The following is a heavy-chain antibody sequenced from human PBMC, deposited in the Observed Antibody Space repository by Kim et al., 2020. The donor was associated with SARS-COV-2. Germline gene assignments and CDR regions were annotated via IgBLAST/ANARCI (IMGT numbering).Heavy chain of an antibody. CDR3: ARLDGSEMPYYYYYYGMDV. CDR2: ISSSSSYI. J-gene: IGHJ6*02. Sequence: GGSLRLSCAASGFTFSSYSMNWVRQAPGKGLEWVSSISSSSSYIYYADSVKGRFTISRDNAKNSLYLQMNSLRAEDTAVYYCARLDGSEMPYYYYYYGMDVWGQGTTVTVSS. V-gene: IGHV3-21*01. D-gene: IGHD3-10*01. CDR1: GFTFSSYS.